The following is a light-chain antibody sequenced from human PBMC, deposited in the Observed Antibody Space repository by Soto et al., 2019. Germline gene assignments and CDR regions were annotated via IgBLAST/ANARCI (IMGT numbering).Light chain of an antibody. CDR3: CSRV. J-gene: IGLJ2*01. V-gene: IGLV2-23*02. Sequence: QSALTQPASVSGSPGQSSTISCTGTSSDVGSYNLVSWYQQHPGKAPKLMIYEVSKRPSGVSNRFSGSKSGNTASLTISGLQAEDEADYYCCSRVFGGGTKLTVL. CDR1: SSDVGSYNL. CDR2: EVS.